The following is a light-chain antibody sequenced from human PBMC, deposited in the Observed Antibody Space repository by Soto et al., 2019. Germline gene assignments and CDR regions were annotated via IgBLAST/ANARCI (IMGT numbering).Light chain of an antibody. CDR3: QQYNNWPWT. CDR1: QSISDT. V-gene: IGKV3-15*01. CDR2: SAS. J-gene: IGKJ1*01. Sequence: EIVMTQSPATLSVSPGGRDTLSCRASQSISDTLAWYQQKPGQAPSLLIYSASRGATGFPARFSGSGSGTDFTLTISSLQSEDFAVNYGQQYNNWPWTFGQGTKVDIK.